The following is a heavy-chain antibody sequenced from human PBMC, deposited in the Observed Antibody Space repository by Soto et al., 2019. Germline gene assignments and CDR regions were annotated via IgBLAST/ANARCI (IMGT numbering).Heavy chain of an antibody. CDR3: ARDPGALEYSSSWDHLFDY. V-gene: IGHV3-33*01. Sequence: GGSLRLSCAASGFTFSSYGMHWVRQAPGKGLEWVAVIWYDGSNKYYADSVKGRFTISRDNSKNTLYLQMNSLRAEDTAVYYCARDPGALEYSSSWDHLFDYWGQGTLVTVSS. CDR2: IWYDGSNK. J-gene: IGHJ4*02. CDR1: GFTFSSYG. D-gene: IGHD6-13*01.